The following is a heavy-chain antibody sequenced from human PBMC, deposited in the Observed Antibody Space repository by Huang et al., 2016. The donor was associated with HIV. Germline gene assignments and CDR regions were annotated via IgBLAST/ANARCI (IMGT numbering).Heavy chain of an antibody. D-gene: IGHD3-3*01. J-gene: IGHJ4*02. CDR1: GGSISSSSYY. CDR2: IHYSESN. CDR3: ARHSDDFWSSYSYFDY. Sequence: QLQLQESGPGLVKPSETLSLTCTVSGGSISSSSYYLGWIRQPPGKGLEWIGSIHYSESNSYNPSLRSRVTISVDTSKNQLSQKLSSVTAADTAVYYCARHSDDFWSSYSYFDYWGQGTLVPVSS. V-gene: IGHV4-39*01.